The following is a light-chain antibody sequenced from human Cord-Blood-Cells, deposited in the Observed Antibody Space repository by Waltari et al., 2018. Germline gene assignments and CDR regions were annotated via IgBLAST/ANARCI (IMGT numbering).Light chain of an antibody. CDR2: DVS. V-gene: IGLV2-14*01. Sequence: QSALTQPASVSGSPGQSITISCTGTSSDVGGYNYFSWYQQHPGKAPKLMIYDVSNRPSGVSNRFSGSKSGNTASLTISGLKAEDEADYYCSSYTSSSTLVFGGGTKLTVL. CDR3: SSYTSSSTLV. CDR1: SSDVGGYNY. J-gene: IGLJ2*01.